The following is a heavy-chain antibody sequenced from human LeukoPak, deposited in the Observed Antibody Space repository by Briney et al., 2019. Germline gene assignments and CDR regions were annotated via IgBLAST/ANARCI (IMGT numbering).Heavy chain of an antibody. CDR1: GYSFTSYW. D-gene: IGHD4-17*01. Sequence: GESLKISCKGSGYSFTSYWIGWVRQMPGKGLEWMGIIYPGDSDTRYSPSFQGQVTISADKSISTAYLQWSSLKASDTAVYYCARPSQDDYGDYILWYWGQGTLVTVSS. CDR2: IYPGDSDT. CDR3: ARPSQDDYGDYILWY. V-gene: IGHV5-51*01. J-gene: IGHJ4*02.